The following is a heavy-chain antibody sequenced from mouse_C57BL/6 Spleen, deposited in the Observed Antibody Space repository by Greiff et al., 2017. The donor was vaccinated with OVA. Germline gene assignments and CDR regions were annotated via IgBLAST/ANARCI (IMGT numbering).Heavy chain of an antibody. CDR3: ASGGDYYGSSYVGYAMDY. CDR1: GYTFTSYG. V-gene: IGHV1-81*01. Sequence: QVQLRQSGAELARPGASVKLSCKASGYTFTSYGISWVKQRTGQGLEWIGEIYPRSGNTYYNEKFKGKATLTADKSSSTAYMELRSLTSEDSAVYFCASGGDYYGSSYVGYAMDYWGQGTSVTVSS. CDR2: IYPRSGNT. D-gene: IGHD1-1*01. J-gene: IGHJ4*01.